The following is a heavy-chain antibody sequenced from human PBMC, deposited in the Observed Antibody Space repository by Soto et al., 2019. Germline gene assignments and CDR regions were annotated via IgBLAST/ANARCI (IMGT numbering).Heavy chain of an antibody. J-gene: IGHJ4*02. CDR3: ARARTSSAVDFDY. D-gene: IGHD6-19*01. CDR2: IYYTGNT. V-gene: IGHV4-59*01. CDR1: GGSISSYY. Sequence: SETLSLTCTVSGGSISSYYWSWIRQPPGKGLEWIGYIYYTGNTNYNPSLKSRVTISVDTSKNQFSPKLTSLTAADTAVYYCARARTSSAVDFDYWGQGTLVTVSS.